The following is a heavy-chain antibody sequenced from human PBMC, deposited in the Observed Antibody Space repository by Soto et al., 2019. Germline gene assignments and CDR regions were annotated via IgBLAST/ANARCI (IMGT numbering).Heavy chain of an antibody. D-gene: IGHD6-19*01. CDR2: IRSKAYGGST. Sequence: GGPLRLSCTASGFTFGDYAMSWFRQAPGKGLEWVGFIRSKAYGGSTYYADSVKGRFTISRDNSKNTLYLQMNSLRAEDTAVYYCARDDPVAGGFDYWGQGTLVTVSS. V-gene: IGHV3-49*03. J-gene: IGHJ4*02. CDR1: GFTFGDYA. CDR3: ARDDPVAGGFDY.